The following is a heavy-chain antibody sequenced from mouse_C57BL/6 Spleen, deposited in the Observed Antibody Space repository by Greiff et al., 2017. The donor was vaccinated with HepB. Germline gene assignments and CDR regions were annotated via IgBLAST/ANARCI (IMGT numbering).Heavy chain of an antibody. Sequence: VQLQQSGAELVKPGASVKISCKASGYAFSSYWMNWVKQRPGKGLEWIGQIYPGDGDTNYNGKFKGKATLTADKSSSTAYMQLSSMTSEDSAVYLCARWGKTYYSNYFDYWGQGTTLTVSS. V-gene: IGHV1-80*01. D-gene: IGHD2-5*01. CDR2: IYPGDGDT. J-gene: IGHJ2*01. CDR3: ARWGKTYYSNYFDY. CDR1: GYAFSSYW.